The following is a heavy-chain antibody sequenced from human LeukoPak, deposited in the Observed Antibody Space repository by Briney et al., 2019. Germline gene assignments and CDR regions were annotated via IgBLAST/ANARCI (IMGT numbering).Heavy chain of an antibody. D-gene: IGHD6-13*01. CDR3: ARVHAAAGDY. Sequence: GGSLRLSCAASGFTFSSYSMNWVRQAPGKGLEWVSSISSSGSHMYYADSVKGRFTISRDNAKNSLYLQMNSLRAEDTAVYYCARVHAAAGDYWGQGTLVTVSS. CDR1: GFTFSSYS. J-gene: IGHJ4*02. V-gene: IGHV3-21*01. CDR2: ISSSGSHM.